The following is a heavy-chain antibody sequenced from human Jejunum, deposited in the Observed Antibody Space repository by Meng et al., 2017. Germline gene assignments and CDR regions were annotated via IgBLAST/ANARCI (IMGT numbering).Heavy chain of an antibody. D-gene: IGHD7-27*01. V-gene: IGHV4-61*01. CDR2: NFDNGRT. Sequence: GAVEGAGPGLVGPSETVALTCTVSGGFASSGSYYWTWVRQSPGKGLEWIGYNFDNGRTNYNPSLKSRVTMSVDTSRNQFSLKLSSVTAADTAVYYCARDNWGSIDYWGQGVLVTVSS. CDR1: GGFASSGSYY. J-gene: IGHJ4*02. CDR3: ARDNWGSIDY.